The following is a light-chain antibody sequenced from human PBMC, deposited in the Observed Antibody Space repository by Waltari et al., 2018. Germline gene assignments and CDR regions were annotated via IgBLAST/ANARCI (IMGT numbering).Light chain of an antibody. V-gene: IGKV4-1*01. CDR2: WAS. CDR3: QQYYSTLWT. Sequence: DIVMTQSPDSLAVSLGERATINCKSSQSVLYSSNNKNYLAWYQQKPGQPPKLLIYWASTRESVVPDRCSGSGSGTDFTLTISSLQAEDVAVYYCQQYYSTLWTFGQGTKVEIK. CDR1: QSVLYSSNNKNY. J-gene: IGKJ1*01.